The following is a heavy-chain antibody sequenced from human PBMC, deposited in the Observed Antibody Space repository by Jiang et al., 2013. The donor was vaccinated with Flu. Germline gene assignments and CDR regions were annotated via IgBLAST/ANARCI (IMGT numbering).Heavy chain of an antibody. Sequence: EWMGWINPNSGGTNYAQKFQGWVTMTRDTSISTAYMELSRLRSDDTAVYYCARGLRYCSGGSCFTGDAFDIWGQGTMVTVSS. CDR2: INPNSGGT. D-gene: IGHD2-15*01. CDR3: ARGLRYCSGGSCFTGDAFDI. J-gene: IGHJ3*02. V-gene: IGHV1-2*04.